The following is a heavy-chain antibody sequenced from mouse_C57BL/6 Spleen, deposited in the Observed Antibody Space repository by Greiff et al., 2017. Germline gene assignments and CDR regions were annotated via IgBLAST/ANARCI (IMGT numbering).Heavy chain of an antibody. D-gene: IGHD1-1*01. J-gene: IGHJ2*01. CDR2: IWRGGST. Sequence: QVQLKESGPGLVQPSQSLSITCTVSGFSLTSYGVHWVRQSPGQGLEWLGVIWRGGSTDYNAAFISRLSISKDNSKSQVFFKMNSLQADDTAIYYCARHFHGSYYFDYWGQGTTLTVSS. V-gene: IGHV2-2*01. CDR1: GFSLTSYG. CDR3: ARHFHGSYYFDY.